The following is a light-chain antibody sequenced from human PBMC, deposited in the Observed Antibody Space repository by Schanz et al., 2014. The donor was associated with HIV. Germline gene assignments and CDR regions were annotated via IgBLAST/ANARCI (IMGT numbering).Light chain of an antibody. CDR3: EAWDDSLSGHNYV. Sequence: QSVLTQPPSASGTPGQRVTISCSGSSSNIGSNYVYWYHQLPGTAPKLLIYHNNQRPSGVPDRFSGSKSGTSASLAISGLXXXXEADYYCEAWDDSLSGHNYVFGTGTKLTVL. CDR2: HNN. V-gene: IGLV1-47*02. CDR1: SSNIGSNY. J-gene: IGLJ1*01.